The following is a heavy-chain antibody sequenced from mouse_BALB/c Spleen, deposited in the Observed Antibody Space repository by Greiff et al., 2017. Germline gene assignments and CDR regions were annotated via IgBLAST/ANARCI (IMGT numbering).Heavy chain of an antibody. J-gene: IGHJ3*01. V-gene: IGHV5-9-3*01. CDR3: ARHEGDWDVAY. CDR2: ISSGGSYT. D-gene: IGHD4-1*01. CDR1: GFTFSSYA. Sequence: EVQLVESGGGLVKPGGSLKLSCAASGFTFSSYAMSWVRQTPEKRLEWVATISSGGSYTYYPDSVKGRFTISRDNAKNTLYLQMSSLRSEDTAMYYCARHEGDWDVAYWGQGTLVTVSA.